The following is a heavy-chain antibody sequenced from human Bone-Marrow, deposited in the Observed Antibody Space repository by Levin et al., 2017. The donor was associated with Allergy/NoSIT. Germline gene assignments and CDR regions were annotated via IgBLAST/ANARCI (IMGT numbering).Heavy chain of an antibody. J-gene: IGHJ4*02. CDR1: GASMNSHY. Sequence: MTSETLSLTCTVSGASMNSHYWSWIRQPPGKGLEWIGYIYYNGNPSYNPSLKSRVTISVDTSKNQFSLNMNSVTAADTALYYCARDKSGTYFSFEDWGQGTLVTVSS. CDR3: ARDKSGTYFSFED. CDR2: IYYNGNP. D-gene: IGHD1-26*01. V-gene: IGHV4-59*11.